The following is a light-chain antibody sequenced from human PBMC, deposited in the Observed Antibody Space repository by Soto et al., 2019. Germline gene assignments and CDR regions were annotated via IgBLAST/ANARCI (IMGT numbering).Light chain of an antibody. CDR2: GTS. V-gene: IGKV3-15*01. CDR3: HQYNGWPRT. CDR1: QNISRS. Sequence: IVMTQSPVTLSVSPGARATLSCRASQNISRSLAWYQQKPGQGPSLLIYGTSTRAGGVPARFSGGGSGTEFTLTSPSLQSEDFAVYSCHQYNGWPRTFGQGTKVEI. J-gene: IGKJ1*01.